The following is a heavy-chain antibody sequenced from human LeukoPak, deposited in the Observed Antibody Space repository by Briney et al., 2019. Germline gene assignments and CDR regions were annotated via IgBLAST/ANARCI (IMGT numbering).Heavy chain of an antibody. V-gene: IGHV1-18*01. D-gene: IGHD6-6*01. CDR2: ISAYNGNT. CDR3: ARTAARRFDY. CDR1: DFSFTSYG. J-gene: IGHJ4*02. Sequence: ASVKVSCKASDFSFTSYGMSWVRQAPGQGLEWMGWISAYNGNTNYAQKLQGRVTMTRDTSTSTVYMELSSLRSDDTAVYYCARTAARRFDYWGQGTLVTVSS.